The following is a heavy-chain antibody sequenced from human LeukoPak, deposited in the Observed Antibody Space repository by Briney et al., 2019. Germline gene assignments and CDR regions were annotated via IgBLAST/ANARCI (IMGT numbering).Heavy chain of an antibody. J-gene: IGHJ6*02. D-gene: IGHD4-17*01. CDR3: ARDRTTVTTGYYGMDV. CDR1: GYTFTGYY. CDR2: INPNTGVT. Sequence: ASVKVSCKASGYTFTGYYMHWVRQAPGQGLEWMGWINPNTGVTNYAQKFQGRVTLTRDTSIITAYMELARLRSDDTAMYYCARDRTTVTTGYYGMDVWGQGTTLTVSS. V-gene: IGHV1-2*02.